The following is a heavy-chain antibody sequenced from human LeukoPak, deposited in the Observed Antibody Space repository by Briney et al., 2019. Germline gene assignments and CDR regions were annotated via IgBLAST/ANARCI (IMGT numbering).Heavy chain of an antibody. J-gene: IGHJ5*02. CDR2: IYYSGST. V-gene: IGHV4-39*02. CDR3: ARDPTAAGKGAWFDP. CDR1: GVSISSSGYY. D-gene: IGHD6-13*01. Sequence: SETLSLTYTVSGVSISSSGYYWGWIRQPPGKGLEWIGSIYYSGSTYYNPSLKSRVTISVDTSKYQFSLKLSSVAAADTAVYYCARDPTAAGKGAWFDPWGQGTLVTVSS.